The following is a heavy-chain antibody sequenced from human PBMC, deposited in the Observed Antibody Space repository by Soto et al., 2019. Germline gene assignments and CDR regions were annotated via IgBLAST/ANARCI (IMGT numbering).Heavy chain of an antibody. CDR2: ISYDGSNK. D-gene: IGHD6-13*01. V-gene: IGHV3-30*18. CDR1: GFTFSSYG. CDR3: AKEGSSSWTIYYFDY. J-gene: IGHJ4*02. Sequence: SLRLSCAASGFTFSSYGMHWVRQAPGKGLEWVAVISYDGSNKYYADSVKGRFTISRDNSKNTLYLQMNSLRAEDTAVYYCAKEGSSSWTIYYFDYWGQGTLVTVSS.